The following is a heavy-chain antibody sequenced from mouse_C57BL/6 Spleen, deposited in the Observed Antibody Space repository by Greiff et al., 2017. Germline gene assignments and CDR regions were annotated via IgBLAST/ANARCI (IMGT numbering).Heavy chain of an antibody. CDR1: GYSFTGYY. CDR3: ASAYDYEPD. CDR2: INPSTGGT. D-gene: IGHD2-4*01. J-gene: IGHJ3*01. Sequence: VQLKESGPELVKPGASVKISCKASGYSFTGYYMNWVKQSPEKSLEWIGEINPSTGGTTYNQKFKAQATLTVDKSSSTAYMQLKSLTAEDSAVYYCASAYDYEPDWGQGTLVTVSA. V-gene: IGHV1-42*01.